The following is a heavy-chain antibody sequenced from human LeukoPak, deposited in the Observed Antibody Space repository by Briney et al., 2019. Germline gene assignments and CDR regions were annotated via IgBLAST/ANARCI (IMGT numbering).Heavy chain of an antibody. J-gene: IGHJ5*02. CDR1: GESFNNHY. Sequence: SETLSLTCTVYGESFNNHYWSWIRQSPGKGLEWIGLIYTSGSTNYNPSLKSRVTMSGDTSKNQVSLTVNSVTAADTAVYYCGRHRIETTKTYSYWFDPWGQGTLVTVSS. CDR2: IYTSGST. CDR3: GRHRIETTKTYSYWFDP. V-gene: IGHV4-4*08. D-gene: IGHD1-1*01.